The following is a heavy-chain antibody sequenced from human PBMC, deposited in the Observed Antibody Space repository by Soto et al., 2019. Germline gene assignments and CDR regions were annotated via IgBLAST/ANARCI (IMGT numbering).Heavy chain of an antibody. CDR3: ASQIAAAGNYGMDV. CDR2: IYYSGST. Sequence: SETLSLTCTVSGGSISSSSYYWGWIRQPPGKGLEWIGSIYYSGSTYYDPSLKSRVTISVDTSKNQFSLKLSSVTAADTAVYYCASQIAAAGNYGMDVWGQGTTVTVSS. CDR1: GGSISSSSYY. D-gene: IGHD6-13*01. J-gene: IGHJ6*02. V-gene: IGHV4-39*01.